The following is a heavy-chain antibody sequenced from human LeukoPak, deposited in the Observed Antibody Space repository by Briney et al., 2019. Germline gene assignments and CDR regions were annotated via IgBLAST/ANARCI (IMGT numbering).Heavy chain of an antibody. J-gene: IGHJ6*03. Sequence: GSSVKVSCKASGGTFSSYAISWVRQAPGQGLEWMGGIIPIFGTANYAQKFQGGVTITTDESTGTAYMELSSLRSEDTAVYYCATAWVVPAAHVLYYYYYMDVWGKGTTVTVSS. CDR2: IIPIFGTA. D-gene: IGHD2-2*01. V-gene: IGHV1-69*05. CDR1: GGTFSSYA. CDR3: ATAWVVPAAHVLYYYYYMDV.